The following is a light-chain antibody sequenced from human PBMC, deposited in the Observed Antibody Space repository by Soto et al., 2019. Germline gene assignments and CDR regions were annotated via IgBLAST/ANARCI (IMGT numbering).Light chain of an antibody. Sequence: QSVLTQPPSASGTPGQRVTISCSGSSSYIGSKYVYWYQQLPGTAPKLLIYRNDQRPSRISDRFSGSKSGTSASPAISGLRSEDEADYYCAAWDDSLSGYVFGTGTKVTVL. V-gene: IGLV1-47*01. CDR2: RND. J-gene: IGLJ1*01. CDR1: SSYIGSKY. CDR3: AAWDDSLSGYV.